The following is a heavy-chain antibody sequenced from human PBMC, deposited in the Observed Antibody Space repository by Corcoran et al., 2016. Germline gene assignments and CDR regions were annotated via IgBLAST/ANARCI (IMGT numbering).Heavy chain of an antibody. D-gene: IGHD6-19*01. CDR1: GFTVSSNY. CDR2: IYSGGST. V-gene: IGHV3-53*01. CDR3: SREETAVAGAFDY. Sequence: EVQLVESGGGLIQPGGSLRLSCAASGFTVSSNYMSWVRQAPGKGLEGVSVIYSGGSTYYADSVKGRFTISRDNSKNTLYLQMNSLRAEDTAVYYCSREETAVAGAFDYWGQGTLVTVSS. J-gene: IGHJ4*02.